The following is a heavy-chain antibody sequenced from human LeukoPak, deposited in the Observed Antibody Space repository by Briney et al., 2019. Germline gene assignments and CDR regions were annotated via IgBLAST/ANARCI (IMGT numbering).Heavy chain of an antibody. D-gene: IGHD4-11*01. CDR1: GGSFSGYY. J-gene: IGHJ4*02. CDR3: AREKTPDYSRAIDY. V-gene: IGHV4-34*01. CDR2: INHSGSN. Sequence: SETLSLTCAVYGGSFSGYYWSWIRQAPGKGLEWIGEINHSGSNNYNPTLKSRVTISVDTSKNKFSLKLSSVTAADTAVYYCAREKTPDYSRAIDYWGQGTLVTVSS.